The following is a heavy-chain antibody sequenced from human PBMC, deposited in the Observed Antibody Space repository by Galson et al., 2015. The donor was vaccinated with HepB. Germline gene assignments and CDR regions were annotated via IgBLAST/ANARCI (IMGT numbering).Heavy chain of an antibody. Sequence: SLRLSCAASGFTFSSYTMNWVRQAPGKGLEWLSYISTDSSTIYYADSVKGRFTISRDNAKNSLYLQMNSLRTEDTAVYFCARDSRYSSVWSPRPLDYWGQGTLVTVSS. J-gene: IGHJ4*02. CDR3: ARDSRYSSVWSPRPLDY. D-gene: IGHD6-19*01. CDR2: ISTDSSTI. V-gene: IGHV3-48*04. CDR1: GFTFSSYT.